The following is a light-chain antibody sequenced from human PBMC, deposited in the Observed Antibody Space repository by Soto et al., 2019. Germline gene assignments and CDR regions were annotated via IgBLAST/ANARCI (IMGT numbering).Light chain of an antibody. CDR2: TNN. CDR1: TSNIGSHP. V-gene: IGLV1-44*01. J-gene: IGLJ1*01. CDR3: ATWDDSLQGL. Sequence: SSLTQPPSASGTPGQRVTISCSGSTSNIGSHPVNWFQHLPGTAPKLLIITNNQRPSGVPDRFSGYKSGTSASLVISGLHSEDEADYYCATWDDSLQGLLGTGTKVTVL.